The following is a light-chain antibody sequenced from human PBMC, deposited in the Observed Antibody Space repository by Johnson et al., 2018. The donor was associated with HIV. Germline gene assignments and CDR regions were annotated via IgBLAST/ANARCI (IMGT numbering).Light chain of an antibody. CDR2: DNN. CDR1: SSNIGNNY. Sequence: QSVLTQPPSVSAAPGQKVTISCSGSSSNIGNNYVSWYQQLPGTAPKLLIYDNNKRPSGIPDRFSGSKSGTSATLGITGLQTGDEADYYCGTWDISLRASYVFVAGTKVTVL. V-gene: IGLV1-51*01. CDR3: GTWDISLRASYV. J-gene: IGLJ1*01.